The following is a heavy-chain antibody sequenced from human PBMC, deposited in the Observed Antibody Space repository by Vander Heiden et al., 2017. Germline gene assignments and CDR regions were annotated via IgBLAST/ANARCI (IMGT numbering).Heavy chain of an antibody. Sequence: QVQLQESGPGLVKPSETLSLTCTVSGGSISSYYWSWIRQPPGKGLEWIGYIYYSGSTNYNPSLKSRVTISVDTSKNQFSLKLSSVTAADTAVYYCARGLDYAFDPWGQGTLVTVSS. J-gene: IGHJ5*02. CDR3: ARGLDYAFDP. CDR2: IYYSGST. CDR1: GGSISSYY. V-gene: IGHV4-59*01. D-gene: IGHD4-17*01.